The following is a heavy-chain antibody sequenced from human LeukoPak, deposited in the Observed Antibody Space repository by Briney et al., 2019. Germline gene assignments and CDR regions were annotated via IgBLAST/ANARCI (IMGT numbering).Heavy chain of an antibody. Sequence: SETLSLTCTVSGGFVSSGSYWTWIRQPPGKGVEWIAHIYNGVNTNYNPSLKSRVTISVDTSKNQFSLRLNSVTAADTAVYYCARSRAFNSGAFDPWGQGSLVTVSS. CDR2: IYNGVNT. CDR1: GGFVSSGSY. D-gene: IGHD1-26*01. V-gene: IGHV4-61*01. J-gene: IGHJ5*02. CDR3: ARSRAFNSGAFDP.